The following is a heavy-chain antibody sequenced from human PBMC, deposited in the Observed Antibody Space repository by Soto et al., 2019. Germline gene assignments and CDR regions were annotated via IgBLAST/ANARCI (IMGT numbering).Heavy chain of an antibody. CDR1: GFTFSSYA. D-gene: IGHD2-8*01. CDR3: AKGQRYCTNGVCYPVSYYYYYYVDV. J-gene: IGHJ6*03. V-gene: IGHV3-23*01. CDR2: ISGSGGST. Sequence: GGSLRLSCAASGFTFSSYAMSWVRQAPGKGLEWVSAISGSGGSTYYADSVKGRFTISRDNSKNTLYLQMNSLRAEDTAVYYCAKGQRYCTNGVCYPVSYYYYYYVDVWGKGTTVTVSS.